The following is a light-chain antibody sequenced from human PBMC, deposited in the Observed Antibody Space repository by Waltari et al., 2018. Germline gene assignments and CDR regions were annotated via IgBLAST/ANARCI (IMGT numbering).Light chain of an antibody. CDR2: DSS. CDR1: QSVSGY. Sequence: EIVLTQSPATLSLSPGHRASLSCRASQSVSGYLAWYQQKPGQAPRLLIYDSSTMATGIPARFSGSGSGTDCTLTISSLEPEDFAVYYCQQRSNWPITFGQGTRLEIK. V-gene: IGKV3-11*01. J-gene: IGKJ5*01. CDR3: QQRSNWPIT.